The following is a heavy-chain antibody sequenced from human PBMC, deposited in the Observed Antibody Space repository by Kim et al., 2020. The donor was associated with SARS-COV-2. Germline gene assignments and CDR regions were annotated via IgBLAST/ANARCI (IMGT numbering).Heavy chain of an antibody. V-gene: IGHV4-31*03. CDR3: ARDGGDDSSGYYYGNAFDI. D-gene: IGHD3-22*01. J-gene: IGHJ3*02. Sequence: SETLSLTCTVSGGSISSGGYYWSWIRQHPGKGLEWIGYIYYSGSTYYNPSLKSRVTISVDTSKNQFSLKLSSVTAADTAVYYCARDGGDDSSGYYYGNAFDIWGQGTMVTVSS. CDR2: IYYSGST. CDR1: GGSISSGGYY.